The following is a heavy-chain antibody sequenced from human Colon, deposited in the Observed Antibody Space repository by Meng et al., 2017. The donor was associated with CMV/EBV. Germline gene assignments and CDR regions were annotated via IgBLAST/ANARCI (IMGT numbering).Heavy chain of an antibody. CDR3: AREGDAVVVLDAFDL. CDR1: GFTFTKSA. J-gene: IGHJ3*01. D-gene: IGHD2-21*01. CDR2: IVIGRGNT. V-gene: IGHV1-58*01. Sequence: SVKVSCKASGFTFTKSAVQWVRQARGQRLEWIGWIVIGRGNTSYAQKFQERVTITRDMSTSTAYMELSSLRSEDTAVYYCAREGDAVVVLDAFDLWGQGTMVTVSS.